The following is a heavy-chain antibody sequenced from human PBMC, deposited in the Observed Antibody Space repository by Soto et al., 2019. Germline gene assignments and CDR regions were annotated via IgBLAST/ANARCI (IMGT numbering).Heavy chain of an antibody. CDR3: AKDLPGDY. Sequence: QVQLVESGGGVVQPGRSLRLSCAASGFTFSSYGMHWVRQAPGKGLEWVAVISYDGSNKNYADSVKGRFTISRDNAKNTLYLQMNSLRAEDTAVYYGAKDLPGDYWGQGTLVTVSS. J-gene: IGHJ4*02. CDR2: ISYDGSNK. CDR1: GFTFSSYG. V-gene: IGHV3-30*18. D-gene: IGHD7-27*01.